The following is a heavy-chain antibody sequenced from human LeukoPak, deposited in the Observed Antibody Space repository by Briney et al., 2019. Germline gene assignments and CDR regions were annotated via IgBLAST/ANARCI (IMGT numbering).Heavy chain of an antibody. V-gene: IGHV4-31*03. CDR3: AGSSWYPRDFDY. Sequence: SQTLSLTCTVSGGSISSGGYYWSWIRQHPGTGLEWIGYIYYSGSTYYNPSLKSRVTISVDTSKNQFSLKLSSVTAADTAVYYCAGSSWYPRDFDYWGQGTLVTVSS. J-gene: IGHJ4*02. CDR2: IYYSGST. D-gene: IGHD6-13*01. CDR1: GGSISSGGYY.